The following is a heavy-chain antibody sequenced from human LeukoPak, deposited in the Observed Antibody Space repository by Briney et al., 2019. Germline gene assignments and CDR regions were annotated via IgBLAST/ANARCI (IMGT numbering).Heavy chain of an antibody. D-gene: IGHD2-2*01. V-gene: IGHV1-2*06. Sequence: ASVKVSCKASGYTFTGDYLHWVRQAPGQGLEWMGRVNPNSGGANYAQNFQGRVTMTRDTSISTAHMELSRLRSDDTAVYYCARSYCIGTNCYSHLFDYWGQGTLVTVSS. J-gene: IGHJ4*02. CDR2: VNPNSGGA. CDR3: ARSYCIGTNCYSHLFDY. CDR1: GYTFTGDY.